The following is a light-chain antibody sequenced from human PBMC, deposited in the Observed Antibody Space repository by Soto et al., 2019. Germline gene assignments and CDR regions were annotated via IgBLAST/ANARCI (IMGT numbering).Light chain of an antibody. CDR3: RQSFSSPFT. CDR1: QSIRSH. J-gene: IGKJ3*01. V-gene: IGKV1-39*01. Sequence: DIQMTQSPSSLSASVGDRVSITCRASQSIRSHLNWYQHKPGKAPKVLIYAASSLQGGVPSRFSGSGSGTDFTLTIKSLQPEDFASYYCRQSFSSPFTFGPGTKVDVK. CDR2: AAS.